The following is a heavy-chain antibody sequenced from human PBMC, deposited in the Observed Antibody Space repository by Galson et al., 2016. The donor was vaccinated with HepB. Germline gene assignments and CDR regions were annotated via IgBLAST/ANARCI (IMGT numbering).Heavy chain of an antibody. CDR3: AKLPSRYYGSGAGYGMDL. Sequence: SLRLSCAASGFAFSVYGMTWVRQAPGKGLQWVSGISGSINATYYADSVKGRFIISRDDSKNTLYLQMHSLRAEDTALYYCAKLPSRYYGSGAGYGMDLWGQGITVTVSS. CDR1: GFAFSVYG. CDR2: ISGSINAT. J-gene: IGHJ6*02. D-gene: IGHD3-10*01. V-gene: IGHV3-23*01.